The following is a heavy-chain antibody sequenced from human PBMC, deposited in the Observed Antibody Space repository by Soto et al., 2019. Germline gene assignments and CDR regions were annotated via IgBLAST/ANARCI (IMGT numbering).Heavy chain of an antibody. CDR3: ARLYCISTSCYLGMDV. V-gene: IGHV1-18*01. CDR2: ISAYNGNR. D-gene: IGHD2-2*01. Sequence: ASVKVSCKASGYTFTSYGISWVRQAPGQGLEWMGWISAYNGNRNYVQKLQGRVTMTTDTSTSTVYMELRSLRSDDTAVYYCARLYCISTSCYLGMDVWGQGTTVTVSS. CDR1: GYTFTSYG. J-gene: IGHJ6*02.